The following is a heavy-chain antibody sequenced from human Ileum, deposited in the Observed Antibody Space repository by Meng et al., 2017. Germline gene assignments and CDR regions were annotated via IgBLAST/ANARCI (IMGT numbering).Heavy chain of an antibody. CDR3: TRLVIDPHYYDY. Sequence: GESLKISCTASGFTFGDYVMSWVRQAPGKGLEWIGFIRTKALGGTTEYAASVKGRFNISRDDSKSIAYPQVNRLETEDTAIYYCTRLVIDPHYYDYWGQGTLVTVSS. D-gene: IGHD3-10*01. V-gene: IGHV3-49*04. CDR1: GFTFGDYV. J-gene: IGHJ4*02. CDR2: IRTKALGGTT.